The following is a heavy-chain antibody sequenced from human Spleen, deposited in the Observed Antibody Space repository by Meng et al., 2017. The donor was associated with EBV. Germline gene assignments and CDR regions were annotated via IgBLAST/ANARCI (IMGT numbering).Heavy chain of an antibody. CDR1: GFTFSSYA. D-gene: IGHD3-10*01. Sequence: QVQLVESXXXXXQXXRXXRLSCAASGFTFSSYAMHWVRQAPGEGLEWMAVISYDEYSKYYADSVKGRLTISRDNSKNTLYLQMNSLTAEDTAIYYCARDVFPGSGSSWATNRFDPWGQGTLVTVSS. J-gene: IGHJ5*02. CDR3: ARDVFPGSGSSWATNRFDP. CDR2: ISYDEYSK. V-gene: IGHV3-30-3*01.